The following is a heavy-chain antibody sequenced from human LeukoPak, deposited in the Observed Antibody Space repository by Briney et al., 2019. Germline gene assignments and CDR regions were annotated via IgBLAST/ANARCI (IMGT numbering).Heavy chain of an antibody. CDR3: AKAVGMTAIPRGVDY. CDR2: ISPSGGST. Sequence: ASVKVSCKAFGYTFTSNYMHWVRQAPGQGPEWMGVISPSGGSTTYAQKFQGRVTLTRDMSTSTDYLELSSLRSEDTAVYYCAKAVGMTAIPRGVDYWGQGTLVTVSS. J-gene: IGHJ4*02. V-gene: IGHV1-46*01. D-gene: IGHD2-21*02. CDR1: GYTFTSNY.